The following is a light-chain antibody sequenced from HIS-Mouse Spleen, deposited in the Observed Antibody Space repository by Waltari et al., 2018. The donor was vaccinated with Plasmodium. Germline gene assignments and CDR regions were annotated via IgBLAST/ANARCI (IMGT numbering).Light chain of an antibody. J-gene: IGLJ3*02. CDR3: QAWDSSTAV. Sequence: SYELTQPPSVSVSPGQTASITCSGDKLGDNYACWYQQKPGQSPVLVIYLDSKRPSGIPERFSGSNSGNTATLTISGTQAMDEADYYCQAWDSSTAVFGGGTKLTVL. CDR1: KLGDNY. CDR2: LDS. V-gene: IGLV3-1*01.